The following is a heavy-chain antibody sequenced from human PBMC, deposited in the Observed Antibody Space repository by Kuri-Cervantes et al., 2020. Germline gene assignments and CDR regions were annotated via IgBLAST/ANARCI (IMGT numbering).Heavy chain of an antibody. V-gene: IGHV3-30-3*01. Sequence: GESLKISCAASGLISSHHAVDWVRQAPGKGLEWVAVISYDGSNKYYADSVKGRFTISRDRSKNTLYLQMNSLRAEDTAVYYCARVGIAAAGPYYFDYWGQGTLVTVSS. CDR2: ISYDGSNK. CDR1: GLISSHHA. CDR3: ARVGIAAAGPYYFDY. J-gene: IGHJ4*02. D-gene: IGHD6-13*01.